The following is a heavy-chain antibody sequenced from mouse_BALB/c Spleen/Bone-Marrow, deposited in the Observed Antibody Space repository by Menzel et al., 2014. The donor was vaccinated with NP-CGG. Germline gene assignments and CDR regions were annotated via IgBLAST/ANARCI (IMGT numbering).Heavy chain of an antibody. CDR1: GYTFTSYN. CDR2: IYPGNGGT. D-gene: IGHD1-1*01. J-gene: IGHJ1*01. Sequence: VQLQQSGVELVQTGASLKMSCDASGYTFTSYNMHWVKQTPGQGLEWIGYIYPGNGGTNYNQKFKGKGTLTADTSSSTAYMQIRSLTSEDSAVYFCARPHYYGSSYGYFVFWGEGTTATVSS. V-gene: IGHV1-12*01. CDR3: ARPHYYGSSYGYFVF.